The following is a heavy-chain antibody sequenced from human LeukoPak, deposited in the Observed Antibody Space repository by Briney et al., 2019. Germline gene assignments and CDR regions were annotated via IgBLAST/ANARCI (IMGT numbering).Heavy chain of an antibody. Sequence: PGGSLRLSXVASGFTFSSYAMSWVRQAPGKGLEWVSAISGSGGSTYYADSVKGRFTISRDNSKNPLYLQMNSLRAEDTAVYYCAKTYAGGWYGASAHFDYWGQGTLVTVSS. CDR3: AKTYAGGWYGASAHFDY. J-gene: IGHJ4*02. CDR1: GFTFSSYA. CDR2: ISGSGGST. D-gene: IGHD6-19*01. V-gene: IGHV3-23*01.